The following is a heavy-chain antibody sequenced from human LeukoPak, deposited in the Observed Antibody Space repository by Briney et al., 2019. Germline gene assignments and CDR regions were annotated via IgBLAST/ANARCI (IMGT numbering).Heavy chain of an antibody. V-gene: IGHV3-21*01. CDR1: GFTFSSYS. J-gene: IGHJ3*02. CDR3: ARLRFLVVGDAFDI. CDR2: ISSSSSYI. D-gene: IGHD3-3*01. Sequence: PGGSLRLSCAASGFTFSSYSMNWVRQAPGKGLEWVSSISSSSSYIYYADSVKGRFTISRDNAKNSLYLQMNSLRAEDTAVYYCARLRFLVVGDAFDIWGQGTMVTVSS.